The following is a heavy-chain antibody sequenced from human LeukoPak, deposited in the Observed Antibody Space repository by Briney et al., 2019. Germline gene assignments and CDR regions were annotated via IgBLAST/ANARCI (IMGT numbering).Heavy chain of an antibody. D-gene: IGHD4-17*01. Sequence: PGGSLRLSCAASGFTFDDYAMDWVRQAPWKGLEWVSGISRKSGSIGYADSVKGRFTISRDNAKNSLYLQMNSLRAEDTAVYYCARGMTTVTTWFDPWGQGTLVTVSS. J-gene: IGHJ5*02. V-gene: IGHV3-9*01. CDR1: GFTFDDYA. CDR3: ARGMTTVTTWFDP. CDR2: ISRKSGSI.